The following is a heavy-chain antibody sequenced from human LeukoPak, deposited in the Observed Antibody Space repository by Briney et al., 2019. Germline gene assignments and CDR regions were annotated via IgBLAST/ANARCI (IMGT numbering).Heavy chain of an antibody. CDR2: IIPIFGTA. CDR3: ARDSSYFDWPDTVY. V-gene: IGHV1-69*13. Sequence: ASVKVSCKASGYTFTGYYMHWVRQAPGRGLEWMGGIIPIFGTANYAQKFQGRVTITADESTSTAYMELSSLRSEDTAVYYCARDSSYFDWPDTVYWGQGTLVTVSS. J-gene: IGHJ4*02. D-gene: IGHD3-9*01. CDR1: GYTFTGYY.